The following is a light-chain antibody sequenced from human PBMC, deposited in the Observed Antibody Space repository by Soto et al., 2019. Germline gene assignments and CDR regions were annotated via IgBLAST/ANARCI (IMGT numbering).Light chain of an antibody. V-gene: IGLV1-40*01. CDR2: ANS. Sequence: QLVLTQPPSVSGAPGQRVTISCTGSSSNIGPGYDVHWYQQLPGTAPKVLIYANSHRPSGVPDRFSGSQSGTSASLAITGLQAEDEADYYCQSYDSSLSGSVVFGGGTKLTVL. J-gene: IGLJ2*01. CDR1: SSNIGPGYD. CDR3: QSYDSSLSGSVV.